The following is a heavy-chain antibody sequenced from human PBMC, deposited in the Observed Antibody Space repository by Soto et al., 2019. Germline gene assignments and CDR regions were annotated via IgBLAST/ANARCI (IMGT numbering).Heavy chain of an antibody. J-gene: IGHJ4*02. V-gene: IGHV1-69*12. CDR3: ASGIQLWLRRINNGYSG. Sequence: QVQLVQSGAEVKKPESSVKVSCKAPGGTFSTYAISWVRQAPGQGLEWMGGIIPMFGTANYAQRLQDRVTITADESTNTVYMALSSLRSADTAVYFCASGIQLWLRRINNGYSGWGQGTLVRVSS. CDR1: GGTFSTYA. D-gene: IGHD5-18*01. CDR2: IIPMFGTA.